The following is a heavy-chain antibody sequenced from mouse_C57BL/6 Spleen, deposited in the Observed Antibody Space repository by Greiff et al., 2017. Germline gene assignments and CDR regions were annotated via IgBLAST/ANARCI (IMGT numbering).Heavy chain of an antibody. J-gene: IGHJ4*01. V-gene: IGHV1-26*01. Sequence: EVQLQQSGPELVKPGASVKISCKASGYTFTDYYMNWVKQSHGKSLEWIGDINPNNGGTSYNQKFKGKATLTVDKSSSTAYMELRSLTSEDSAVYYCAKEGFYYGNLYAMDYWGQGTSVTVSS. CDR1: GYTFTDYY. D-gene: IGHD2-1*01. CDR3: AKEGFYYGNLYAMDY. CDR2: INPNNGGT.